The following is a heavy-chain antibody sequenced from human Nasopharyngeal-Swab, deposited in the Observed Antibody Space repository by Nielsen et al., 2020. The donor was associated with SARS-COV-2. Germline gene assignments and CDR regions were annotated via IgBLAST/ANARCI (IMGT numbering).Heavy chain of an antibody. Sequence: SVKVSCKASGGTFSSYAISWVRQAPGQGLEWMGGIIPIFGTANYAQKFQGRVTITADKSTSTAYMELSSLRSEDTAVYYCARDKGLRFLEWLPLKGFTGWFDPWGQGTLVIVSS. J-gene: IGHJ5*02. D-gene: IGHD3-3*01. CDR2: IIPIFGTA. V-gene: IGHV1-69*06. CDR1: GGTFSSYA. CDR3: ARDKGLRFLEWLPLKGFTGWFDP.